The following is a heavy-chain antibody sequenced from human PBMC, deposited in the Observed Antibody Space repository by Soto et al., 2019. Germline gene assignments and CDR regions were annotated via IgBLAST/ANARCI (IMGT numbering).Heavy chain of an antibody. D-gene: IGHD2-2*03. CDR2: INAGYGNT. CDR3: AIDTADGSSDF. J-gene: IGHJ4*02. CDR1: GDTFSSYA. V-gene: IGHV1-3*01. Sequence: ASVKVSCKASGDTFSSYAMHWVRQAPGKRLEWMGWINAGYGNTKSSQKLQDRVTISRDTSASTAYMELTSLRSEDTAVYYCAIDTADGSSDFWGQGTLVTVSS.